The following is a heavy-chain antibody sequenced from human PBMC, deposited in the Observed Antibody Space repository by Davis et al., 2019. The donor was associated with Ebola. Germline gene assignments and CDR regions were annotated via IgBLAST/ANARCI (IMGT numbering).Heavy chain of an antibody. J-gene: IGHJ6*04. CDR2: INPSGGST. CDR1: GYTFTSYY. D-gene: IGHD3-10*01. CDR3: AADAMWFGELLFYYGMDV. Sequence: ASVKVSCKASGYTFTSYYMHWVRQAPGQGLEWMGIINPSGGSTSYAQKFQERVTITRDMSTSTAYMELSSLRSEDTAVYYCAADAMWFGELLFYYGMDVWGKGTTVTVSS. V-gene: IGHV1-46*01.